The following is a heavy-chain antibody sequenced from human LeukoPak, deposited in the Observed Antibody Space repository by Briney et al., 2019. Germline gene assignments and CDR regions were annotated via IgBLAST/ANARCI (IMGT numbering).Heavy chain of an antibody. CDR3: ARSVTMVRGVPYYFDY. J-gene: IGHJ4*02. CDR1: GGSISSYY. D-gene: IGHD3-10*01. V-gene: IGHV4-59*01. CDR2: IYYSGST. Sequence: SETLSLTCTVSGGSISSYYWSWIRQPPGKGPEWIGYIYYSGSTNYNPSLKSRVTISVDTSKNQFSLKLSSVTAADTAVYYCARSVTMVRGVPYYFDYWGQGTLVTVSS.